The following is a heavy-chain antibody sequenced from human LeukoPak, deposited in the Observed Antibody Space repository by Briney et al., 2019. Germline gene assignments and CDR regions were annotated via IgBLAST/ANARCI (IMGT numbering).Heavy chain of an antibody. CDR3: ARGGYGAHMG. J-gene: IGHJ4*02. V-gene: IGHV3-74*01. CDR2: INSDGSIR. CDR1: GFTFSSFW. Sequence: QPGGSLRLSCAASGFTFSSFWMHWVRQVPGKGLVWVSGINSDGSIRSYADSVKGRFSISRDNAKTTVYLQMNSLRAEDTAVYYCARGGYGAHMGWGQGTLVTVSS. D-gene: IGHD4/OR15-4a*01.